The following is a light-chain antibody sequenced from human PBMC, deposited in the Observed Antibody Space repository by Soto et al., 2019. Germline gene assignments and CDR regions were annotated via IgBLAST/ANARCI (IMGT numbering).Light chain of an antibody. CDR1: QSVSSN. CDR3: QQYNNWPPWT. Sequence: EIVMTQSPATLSVSPGERATLSCRASQSVSSNLAWYQQKPGQAPRLLIYGASTRATGIPARFSDSGSGTEFTLTISSLQFEDFAVYYCQQYNNWPPWTFGQGTKVEIK. V-gene: IGKV3-15*01. CDR2: GAS. J-gene: IGKJ1*01.